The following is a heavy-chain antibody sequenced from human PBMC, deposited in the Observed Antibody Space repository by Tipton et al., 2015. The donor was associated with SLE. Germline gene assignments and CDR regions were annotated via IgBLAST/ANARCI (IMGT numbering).Heavy chain of an antibody. Sequence: TLSLTCAVYGGSLTGYLWTWIRRPPGRGLEWIGEISHDGGTNYNPSLKRRVTMSIDTSGNQFSLKLTSVAAADTAVYYCAGHDYDSNGYYQHYFDYWGRGTLVTVSS. CDR3: AGHDYDSNGYYQHYFDY. CDR2: ISHDGGT. J-gene: IGHJ4*02. CDR1: GGSLTGYL. V-gene: IGHV4-34*01. D-gene: IGHD3-22*01.